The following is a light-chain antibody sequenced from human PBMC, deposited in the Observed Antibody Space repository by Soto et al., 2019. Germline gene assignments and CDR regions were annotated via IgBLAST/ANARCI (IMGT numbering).Light chain of an antibody. J-gene: IGKJ1*01. CDR3: HQYYNWPWT. CDR1: QSISST. Sequence: EIVMTQSPATLSVSPGERATLSCSASQSISSTLAWYQQKPGQAPRLLIYGASTRATGIPARFSGSGSGTEFTLTFSSLQSEDFAVYYCHQYYNWPWTFGQGTKVEIK. V-gene: IGKV3-15*01. CDR2: GAS.